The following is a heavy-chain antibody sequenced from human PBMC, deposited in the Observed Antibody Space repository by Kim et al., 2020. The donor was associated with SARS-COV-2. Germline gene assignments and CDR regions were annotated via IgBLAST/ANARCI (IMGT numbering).Heavy chain of an antibody. V-gene: IGHV1-3*01. J-gene: IGHJ6*02. CDR2: INAGNGNT. CDR3: ARATSSSWYHYYYGMDV. D-gene: IGHD6-13*01. Sequence: ASVKVSCKASGYTFTSYAMHWVRQAPGQRLEWMGWINAGNGNTKYSQKFQGRVTITRDTSASTAYMELSSLRSEDTAVYYCARATSSSWYHYYYGMDVWGQGTTVTVSS. CDR1: GYTFTSYA.